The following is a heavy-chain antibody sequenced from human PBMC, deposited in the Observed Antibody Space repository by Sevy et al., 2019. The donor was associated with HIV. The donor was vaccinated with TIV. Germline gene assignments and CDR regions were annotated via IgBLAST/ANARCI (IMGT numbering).Heavy chain of an antibody. D-gene: IGHD3-3*01. CDR1: GYSISRGYH. V-gene: IGHV4-38-2*01. J-gene: IGHJ4*02. Sequence: SETLSLTCAVSGYSISRGYHWGWIRQPPGKGLEWIGGIDQSGNAYYNPSLRGRVTISVDTSKNQFSLNLRSVTAADTALYFCARHGIFGVTYSFDYWGQGALVTVSS. CDR3: ARHGIFGVTYSFDY. CDR2: IDQSGNA.